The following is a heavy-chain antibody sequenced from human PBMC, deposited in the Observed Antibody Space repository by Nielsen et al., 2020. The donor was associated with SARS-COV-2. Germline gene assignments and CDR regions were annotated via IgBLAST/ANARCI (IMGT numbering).Heavy chain of an antibody. CDR3: ARAVIGTSSGSYSGGFDY. D-gene: IGHD3-10*01. J-gene: IGHJ4*02. CDR1: GFTFSSYG. Sequence: GESLKISCAASGFTFSSYGMYWVRQAPGKGLEWVTFISFDGTNKYYADSVKGRFTISRDNAQNSLFLQMDSLRAEDTAVYYCARAVIGTSSGSYSGGFDYWGQGTPVTVSS. V-gene: IGHV3-30*03. CDR2: ISFDGTNK.